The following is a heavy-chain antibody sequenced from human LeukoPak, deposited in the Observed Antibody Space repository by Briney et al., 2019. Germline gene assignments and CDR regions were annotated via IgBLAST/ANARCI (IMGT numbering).Heavy chain of an antibody. V-gene: IGHV1-8*02. CDR2: VNPNKDNT. J-gene: IGHJ4*02. CDR3: ARDSYDFWSGYQDY. D-gene: IGHD3-3*01. CDR1: GYTFTSHD. Sequence: ASVKVSCKASGYTFTSHDINWVRQATGQGLEWMGWVNPNKDNTVSAQKSQGRVTMTWNTSISTVYMELSSLRSEDTAVYYCARDSYDFWSGYQDYWGQGTLVTVSS.